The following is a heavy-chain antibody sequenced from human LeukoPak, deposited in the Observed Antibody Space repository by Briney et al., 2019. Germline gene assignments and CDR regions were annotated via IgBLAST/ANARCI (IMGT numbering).Heavy chain of an antibody. CDR2: IIPIFGTA. CDR1: GYTFTGFY. J-gene: IGHJ4*02. CDR3: ARGHIVGATNPFDY. Sequence: SVKVSCKPSGYTFTGFYIHWVRQAPGQGLEWMGGIIPIFGTANYAQKFQGRVTITADESTSTAYMELSSLRSEDTAVYYCARGHIVGATNPFDYWGQGTLVTVSS. D-gene: IGHD1-26*01. V-gene: IGHV1-69*13.